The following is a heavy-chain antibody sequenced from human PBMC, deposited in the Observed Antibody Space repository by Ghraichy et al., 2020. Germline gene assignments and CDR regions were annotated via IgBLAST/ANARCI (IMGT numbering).Heavy chain of an antibody. CDR2: ISYDGSNK. V-gene: IGHV3-30*18. CDR3: AKDWGRASMIVTHFDP. J-gene: IGHJ5*02. CDR1: GFTFSSYG. Sequence: GGSLRLSCAASGFTFSSYGMHWVRQAPGKGLEWVAVISYDGSNKYYADSVKGRFTISRDNSKNTLYLQMNSLRAEDTAVYYCAKDWGRASMIVTHFDPWGQGTLVTVSS. D-gene: IGHD3-22*01.